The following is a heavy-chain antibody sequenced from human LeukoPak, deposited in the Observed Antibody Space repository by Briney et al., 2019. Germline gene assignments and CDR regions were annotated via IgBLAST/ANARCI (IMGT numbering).Heavy chain of an antibody. J-gene: IGHJ4*02. D-gene: IGHD1-26*01. Sequence: GGSLRLSCAASGFTFSSYAMHWVRQAPGKGLEWVAVISYDGSNKYYADSVKGRFTISRDNSKNTLYLQMNSLGAEDTAVYYCAREISGSYDLGPKYFDYWGQGTLVTVSS. CDR2: ISYDGSNK. V-gene: IGHV3-30-3*01. CDR1: GFTFSSYA. CDR3: AREISGSYDLGPKYFDY.